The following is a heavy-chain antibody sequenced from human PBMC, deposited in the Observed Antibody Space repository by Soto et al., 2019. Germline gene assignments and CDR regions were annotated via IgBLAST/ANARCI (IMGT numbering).Heavy chain of an antibody. Sequence: QVQLQESGPGLVKPSQTLSLTCTVSGGSISSGDYYWSWIRQPPGKGLEWIGYIDYSGSTHFNPSLKSRVTIPVGPSKNQFSLKLSPVTAADTAVDYCARSTGTTTFDSWGQGTLVTVSS. J-gene: IGHJ4*02. D-gene: IGHD1-1*01. CDR2: IDYSGST. V-gene: IGHV4-30-4*01. CDR1: GGSISSGDYY. CDR3: ARSTGTTTFDS.